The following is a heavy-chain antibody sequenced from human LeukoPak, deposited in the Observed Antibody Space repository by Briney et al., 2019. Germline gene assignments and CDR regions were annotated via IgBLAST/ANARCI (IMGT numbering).Heavy chain of an antibody. Sequence: GGSLRLSCAASGFTVSSNYMSWVRQAPGKGLEWVSVIYSGGSTYYADSVKGRFTISRDNSKNTLYLQMNSLRAEDTAVYYCAKAPGYDYGDYVEDYYFDYWGQGTLVTVSS. CDR3: AKAPGYDYGDYVEDYYFDY. J-gene: IGHJ4*02. CDR2: IYSGGST. CDR1: GFTVSSNY. V-gene: IGHV3-53*05. D-gene: IGHD4-17*01.